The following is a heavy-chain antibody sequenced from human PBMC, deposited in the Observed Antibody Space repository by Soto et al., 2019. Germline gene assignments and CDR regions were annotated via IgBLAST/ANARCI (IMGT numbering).Heavy chain of an antibody. V-gene: IGHV1-18*01. J-gene: IGHJ6*02. CDR2: ISAYNGNT. CDR3: ARDPTIFGVVQNYGMDV. D-gene: IGHD3-3*01. CDR1: GYTFTSYG. Sequence: QVQLVQYGAEVKKPGASVKVSCKASGYTFTSYGICWVRQAPGQGLEWMGWISAYNGNTNYAQKLQGRVTMTTDTSTSTAYMELRSLRSDDTSIYYCARDPTIFGVVQNYGMDVWGQGTTVTVSS.